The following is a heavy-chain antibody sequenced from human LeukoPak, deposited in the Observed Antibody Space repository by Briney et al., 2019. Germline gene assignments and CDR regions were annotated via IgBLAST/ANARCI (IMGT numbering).Heavy chain of an antibody. J-gene: IGHJ4*02. D-gene: IGHD1-26*01. CDR3: ARGLVGATGN. CDR2: TNPNSGVT. CDR1: GYIFTDYY. V-gene: IGHV1-2*02. Sequence: ASVKVPCKASGYIFTDYYIHWVRQAPGQGLEWMGRTNPNSGVTNYAQKFQGRVTMTRDTSINAAYMELSSLRSDDTAMYYCARGLVGATGNWGQGTLVTVSS.